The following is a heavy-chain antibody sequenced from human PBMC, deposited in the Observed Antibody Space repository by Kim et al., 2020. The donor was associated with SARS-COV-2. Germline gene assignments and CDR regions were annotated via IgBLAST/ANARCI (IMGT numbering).Heavy chain of an antibody. Sequence: GGSLRLSCAASGFTFGEYAMHWVRQAPGRGLEWVTRISWNSGRIGYADSVKGRFIVSRDNAKNSLYLQMNSLRTEDTALYYCAKALYGDYLDYWGQGTLV. CDR1: GFTFGEYA. J-gene: IGHJ4*02. V-gene: IGHV3-9*01. D-gene: IGHD4-17*01. CDR3: AKALYGDYLDY. CDR2: ISWNSGRI.